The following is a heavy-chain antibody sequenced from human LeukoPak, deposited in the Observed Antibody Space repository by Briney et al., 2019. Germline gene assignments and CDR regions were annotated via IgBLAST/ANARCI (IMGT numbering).Heavy chain of an antibody. CDR1: GFVFSSYA. J-gene: IGHJ4*02. Sequence: GGSLRLSCAASGFVFSSYAMSWVRQAPGKGLEWVSAISGSGGSTYYADSVKGRFTISRDNSKNTLYLQVNSLRAEDTAVYYCAKGETVTTTSFDYWGQGTLVTVSS. V-gene: IGHV3-23*01. CDR3: AKGETVTTTSFDY. D-gene: IGHD4-17*01. CDR2: ISGSGGST.